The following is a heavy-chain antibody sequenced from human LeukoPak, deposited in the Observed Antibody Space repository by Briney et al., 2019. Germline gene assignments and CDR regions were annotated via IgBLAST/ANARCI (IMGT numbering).Heavy chain of an antibody. CDR1: GVFIGSSSHF. D-gene: IGHD3-10*01. Sequence: RPSGTLSLTCTVSGVFIGSSSHFWGWIRQPPGKGLEWIASIYYSGSTYQDPSLKRRVTMFADTSETQFSLRLSSLTAADTAVYYCASQYYHGSGDYVHPGPSYSYIDVWGKGTTVIVSS. V-gene: IGHV4-39*01. J-gene: IGHJ6*03. CDR3: ASQYYHGSGDYVHPGPSYSYIDV. CDR2: IYYSGST.